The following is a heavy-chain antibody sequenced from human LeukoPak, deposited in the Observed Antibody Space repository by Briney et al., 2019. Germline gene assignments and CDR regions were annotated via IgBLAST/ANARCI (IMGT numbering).Heavy chain of an antibody. J-gene: IGHJ4*02. D-gene: IGHD6-13*01. V-gene: IGHV3-53*01. Sequence: GGSLRLSCAASGFTVSSNYMSWVRQAPGKGLEWVSVIYSCGSTYYADSVKGRFTISRDNSKNTLYLQMNSLRAEDTAVYYCASAAAQLDTFDYWGQGTLVTVSS. CDR1: GFTVSSNY. CDR2: IYSCGST. CDR3: ASAAAQLDTFDY.